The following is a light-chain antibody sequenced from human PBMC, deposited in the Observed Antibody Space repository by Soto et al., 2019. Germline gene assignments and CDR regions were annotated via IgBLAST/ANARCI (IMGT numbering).Light chain of an antibody. CDR2: EVS. Sequence: QSALTQPASVSGSPGQSITISCTGTSSDVGDYNYVSWYLQYPGKAPKLMIYEVSNRPSGVSNRFSGSKSGNTASLTISGLQAEDEADYYCSSYTSGSTLYVFGTGTKLTVL. CDR1: SSDVGDYNY. V-gene: IGLV2-14*01. CDR3: SSYTSGSTLYV. J-gene: IGLJ1*01.